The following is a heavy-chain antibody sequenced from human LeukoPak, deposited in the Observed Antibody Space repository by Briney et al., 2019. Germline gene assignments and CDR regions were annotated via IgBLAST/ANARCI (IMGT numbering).Heavy chain of an antibody. V-gene: IGHV3-30*18. J-gene: IGHJ4*02. Sequence: GGSLRLSCTASKFTFSHYGMQWVRQAPGKGLEWVAVISSGGSIKVYADSVKGRFTLSRDNSINTVDLHMNSLRAEDTAVYYCVKEYHSRGFGAYFDYWGQGTLVTVSS. D-gene: IGHD3-3*01. CDR2: ISSGGSIK. CDR3: VKEYHSRGFGAYFDY. CDR1: KFTFSHYG.